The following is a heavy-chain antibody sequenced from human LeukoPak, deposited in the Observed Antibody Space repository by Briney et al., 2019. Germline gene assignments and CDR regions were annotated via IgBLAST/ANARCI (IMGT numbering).Heavy chain of an antibody. J-gene: IGHJ5*02. CDR3: ARDRGDNWKYSFWAYLDP. D-gene: IGHD1-20*01. V-gene: IGHV4-4*07. CDR2: IYTSGST. Sequence: SETLSLTCTVSGGSISSYYWSWIRQPAGKGLEWIGRIYTSGSTNYHPSLKSRVTMSVDTSKNQFSLKLSSVTAADTAVYYCARDRGDNWKYSFWAYLDPWGQGTPVTVSS. CDR1: GGSISSYY.